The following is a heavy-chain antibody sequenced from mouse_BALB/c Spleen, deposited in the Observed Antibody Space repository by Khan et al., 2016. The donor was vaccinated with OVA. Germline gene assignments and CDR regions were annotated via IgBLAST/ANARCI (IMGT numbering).Heavy chain of an antibody. J-gene: IGHJ3*01. CDR1: GFTFSSYS. Sequence: EVELVESGGDLVKPGGSLKLSCAASGFTFSSYSMSWVRQTPDKRLEWVATISSGGDSTYYPDSVKGRFTISRDNDKNTLYLQMSGLKSEDTAMYYCASHLTGSFAYWGQGTLVTVSA. CDR3: ASHLTGSFAY. CDR2: ISSGGDST. V-gene: IGHV5-6*01.